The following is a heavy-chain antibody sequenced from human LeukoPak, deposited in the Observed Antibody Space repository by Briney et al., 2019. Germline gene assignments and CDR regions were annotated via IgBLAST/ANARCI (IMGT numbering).Heavy chain of an antibody. Sequence: GGSLRLSCAASGFTFSDYYMSWIRQAPGKGLEWVSYISSSGSTIYYADSVKGRFTISRDNAKNSLYLQMNSLRAEDTAVYYCARSSSDYYDSGGFYWFDPWGQGTLVTVSS. CDR2: ISSSGSTI. J-gene: IGHJ5*02. CDR3: ARSSSDYYDSGGFYWFDP. D-gene: IGHD3-22*01. CDR1: GFTFSDYY. V-gene: IGHV3-11*01.